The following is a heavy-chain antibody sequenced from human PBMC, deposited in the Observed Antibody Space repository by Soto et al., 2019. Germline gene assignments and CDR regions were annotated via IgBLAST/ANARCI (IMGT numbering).Heavy chain of an antibody. V-gene: IGHV4-31*03. CDR1: GGSISSGGYY. Sequence: TSVTLSLTCTVSGGSISSGGYYWSWIRQHPGKGLEWMGYIYDSGSTYYNPSLKSRVTISVDTSKNQLSLKLSSVTAADTAVYSCASGRTWFDPWAQGTLVTVSS. J-gene: IGHJ5*02. CDR2: IYDSGST. CDR3: ASGRTWFDP.